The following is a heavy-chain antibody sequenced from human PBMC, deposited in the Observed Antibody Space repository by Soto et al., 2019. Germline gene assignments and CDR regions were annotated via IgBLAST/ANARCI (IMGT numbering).Heavy chain of an antibody. CDR2: IIPILDVA. Sequence: QLVQSGAEVKKPGSSVMVSCKASGGDFLSYTISWVRQAPGQGPEWMGTIIPILDVAKNAQKFQGRVASTADKATSTVYMELRSLRSDDTAVYYCAQMWVGELWHGMDAWGQGTTITVSS. CDR3: AQMWVGELWHGMDA. V-gene: IGHV1-69*02. CDR1: GGDFLSYT. J-gene: IGHJ6*02. D-gene: IGHD3-10*01.